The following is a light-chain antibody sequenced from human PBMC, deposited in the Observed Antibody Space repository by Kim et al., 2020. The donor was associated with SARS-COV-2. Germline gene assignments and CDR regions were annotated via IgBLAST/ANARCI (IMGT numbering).Light chain of an antibody. J-gene: IGLJ2*01. Sequence: NKCEGNNIESKKHHWDQQKRSQGAVLVIYDENDRPTGNTGRVSGSNSGSAATLTISRVEDEDEDDYYCQVWDSSSDHSVFGGETQLTVL. V-gene: IGLV3-21*02. CDR2: DEN. CDR1: NIESKK. CDR3: QVWDSSSDHSV.